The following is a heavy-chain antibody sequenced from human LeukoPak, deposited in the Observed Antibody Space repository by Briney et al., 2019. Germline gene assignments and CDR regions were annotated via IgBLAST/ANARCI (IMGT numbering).Heavy chain of an antibody. CDR2: ISSTGSTI. CDR1: GFTFSSYE. Sequence: GGSLRLSCAASGFTFSSYEMHWVRQAPGKGLAWVSYISSTGSTIYYADSVKGRFTISRDNAKNSLYLQMNSLRAEDTALYYCAKESYGPFDYWGQGTLVTVSS. CDR3: AKESYGPFDY. J-gene: IGHJ4*02. V-gene: IGHV3-48*03. D-gene: IGHD5-18*01.